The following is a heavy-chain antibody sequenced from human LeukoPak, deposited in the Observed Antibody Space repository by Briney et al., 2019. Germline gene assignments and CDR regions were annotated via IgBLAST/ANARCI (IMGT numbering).Heavy chain of an antibody. CDR2: NSSSSSYI. Sequence: PGGSLRLSCAAFGFTFSSYSMNWVRQAPGKGLEWVSSNSSSSSYIYYADSVKGRFTISRDNAKNSLYLQMNSLRAEDTAVYYCAREREYSPGYAQSMDVWGKGTTVTVSS. J-gene: IGHJ6*04. CDR1: GFTFSSYS. V-gene: IGHV3-21*01. CDR3: AREREYSPGYAQSMDV. D-gene: IGHD5-18*01.